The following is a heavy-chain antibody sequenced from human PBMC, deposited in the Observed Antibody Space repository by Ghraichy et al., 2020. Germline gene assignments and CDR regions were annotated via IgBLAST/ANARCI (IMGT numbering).Heavy chain of an antibody. CDR2: IYYSGST. Sequence: SETLSLTCTVSGGSISSSSYYWGWIRQPPGKGLEWIGGIYYSGSTYYNPSLKSRVTISVDTSKNQFSLKLSSVTAADTAVYYCARHRGHFAGVALGAFDIWGQGTMVTVSS. D-gene: IGHD3-3*01. V-gene: IGHV4-39*01. CDR1: GGSISSSSYY. CDR3: ARHRGHFAGVALGAFDI. J-gene: IGHJ3*02.